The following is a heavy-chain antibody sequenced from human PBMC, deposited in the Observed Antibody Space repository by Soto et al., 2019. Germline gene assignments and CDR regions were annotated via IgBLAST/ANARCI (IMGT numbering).Heavy chain of an antibody. CDR2: INHSGST. CDR3: ARGSLKGPYSSSSGDAFDI. Sequence: SETLPLTCAVYGGSFSGYYWSWIRQPPGKGLEWIGEINHSGSTNYNPSLKSRVTISVDTSKNQFSLKLSSVTAADTAVYYCARGSLKGPYSSSSGDAFDIWGQGTMVTVSS. V-gene: IGHV4-34*01. D-gene: IGHD6-6*01. CDR1: GGSFSGYY. J-gene: IGHJ3*02.